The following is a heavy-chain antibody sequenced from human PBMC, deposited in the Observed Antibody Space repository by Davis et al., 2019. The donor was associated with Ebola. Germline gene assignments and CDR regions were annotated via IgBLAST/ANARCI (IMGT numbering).Heavy chain of an antibody. Sequence: AASVKVSCKAVGDTLTSYAMTWVRQAPGQGLEWMGGIIPVFRTASYAQKFQGRVTITADESTRTAYMEVGILRSDDTAVYYCARAQFPTTSDHWGQGTLVTVSS. CDR3: ARAQFPTTSDH. D-gene: IGHD1-1*01. CDR1: GDTLTSYA. V-gene: IGHV1-69*13. J-gene: IGHJ4*02. CDR2: IIPVFRTA.